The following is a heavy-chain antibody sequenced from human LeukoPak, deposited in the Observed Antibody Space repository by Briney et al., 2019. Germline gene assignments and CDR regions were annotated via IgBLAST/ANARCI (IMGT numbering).Heavy chain of an antibody. Sequence: GGSLRLSCAASGFIFSSFWMHWVRQVPGKGLVWVSHINSDGRTTDYADSVRGRFTISRDNAKNSLYLQMNSLRAEDTAVYYCARIFEYSSIYYFDYWGQGTLVTVSS. CDR1: GFIFSSFW. CDR2: INSDGRTT. J-gene: IGHJ4*02. CDR3: ARIFEYSSIYYFDY. D-gene: IGHD2-2*01. V-gene: IGHV3-74*01.